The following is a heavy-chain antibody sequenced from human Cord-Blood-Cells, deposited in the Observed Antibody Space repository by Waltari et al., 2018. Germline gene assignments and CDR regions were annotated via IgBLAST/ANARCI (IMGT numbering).Heavy chain of an antibody. CDR1: GGSISSSSYY. J-gene: IGHJ3*02. V-gene: IGHV4-39*01. CDR2: IYYSGST. D-gene: IGHD2-2*01. Sequence: QLQLQESGPGLVKPSETLSLTCTVSGGSISSSSYYWGWIRQPPGKGLEWIGSIYYSGSTYYHPSLKSRVTISVDTSKNQFSLKLSSGTAADTAVYYCARQGYCSSTSCYDAFDIWGQGTMVTVSS. CDR3: ARQGYCSSTSCYDAFDI.